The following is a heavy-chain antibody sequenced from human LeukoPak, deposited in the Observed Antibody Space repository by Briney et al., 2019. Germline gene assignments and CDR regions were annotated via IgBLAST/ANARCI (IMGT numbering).Heavy chain of an antibody. CDR2: INPNSGGT. V-gene: IGHV1-2*02. CDR1: GYTLTELS. J-gene: IGHJ3*02. Sequence: GASVKVSCKVSGYTLTELSMHWVRQAPGQGLEWMGWINPNSGGTNYAQKFQGRVTMTRDTSISTAYMELSRLRSDDTAVYYCARPMGYYDSSGYYRDAFDIWGQGTMVTVSS. D-gene: IGHD3-22*01. CDR3: ARPMGYYDSSGYYRDAFDI.